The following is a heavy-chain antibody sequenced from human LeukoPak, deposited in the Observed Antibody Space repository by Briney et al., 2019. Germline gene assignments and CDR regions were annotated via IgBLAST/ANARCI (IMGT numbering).Heavy chain of an antibody. J-gene: IGHJ3*02. V-gene: IGHV3-23*01. CDR1: GFAFSNYA. CDR2: IRGGGALT. D-gene: IGHD5-18*01. Sequence: GGSLRLSYEASGFAFSNYAMSWVRQAPGKGLEWVSYIRGGGALTHYADFVKGRFTTSRDNSKNTLYLQMNNVRAEDTAVYYCAKCAYSYGNDAFDIWGQGTLVTVSS. CDR3: AKCAYSYGNDAFDI.